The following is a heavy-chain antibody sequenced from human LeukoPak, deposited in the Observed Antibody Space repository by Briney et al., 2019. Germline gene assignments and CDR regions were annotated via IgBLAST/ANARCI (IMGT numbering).Heavy chain of an antibody. CDR1: GFTFSSYW. V-gene: IGHV3-30*03. CDR2: ISYDGSNK. D-gene: IGHD5-18*01. Sequence: PGGSLRLSCAASGFTFSSYWMHWVRQAPGKGLEWVAVISYDGSNKYYADSVKGRFTISRDNSKNTLYLQMNSLRAEDTAVYYCARAYTAMVQNWFDPWGQGTLVTVSS. CDR3: ARAYTAMVQNWFDP. J-gene: IGHJ5*02.